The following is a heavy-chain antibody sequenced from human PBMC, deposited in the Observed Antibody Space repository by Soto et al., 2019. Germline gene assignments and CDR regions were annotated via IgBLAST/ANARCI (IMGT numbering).Heavy chain of an antibody. J-gene: IGHJ4*02. Sequence: GGSLRLSCAASGFTVSSNYMSWVRQAPGKGLEWVSIIYSSGYTYYADSVKGRFTISRDITKNTLNLQMNSLRAEDTAVYYCARSNGDLWSGYAKYYFDCWGQGTLVTVSS. CDR3: ARSNGDLWSGYAKYYFDC. V-gene: IGHV3-53*01. CDR2: IYSSGYT. CDR1: GFTVSSNY. D-gene: IGHD3-3*01.